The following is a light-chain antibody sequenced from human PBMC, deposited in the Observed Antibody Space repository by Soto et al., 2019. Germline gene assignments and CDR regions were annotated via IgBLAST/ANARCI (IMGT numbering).Light chain of an antibody. V-gene: IGLV1-44*01. CDR2: GND. Sequence: QSVLTQPPSASGTPGQGVTISCSGSSSTIGSNFVVWYQQLPGTAPKLLIYGNDRRPSGVPDRFSGSKSGTSASLAITGLQSEDEADYSCAAWDDTLNGWVFGGGTQLTVL. CDR1: SSTIGSNF. J-gene: IGLJ3*02. CDR3: AAWDDTLNGWV.